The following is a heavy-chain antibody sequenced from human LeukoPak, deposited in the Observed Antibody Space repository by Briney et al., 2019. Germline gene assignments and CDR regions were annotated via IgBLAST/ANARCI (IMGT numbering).Heavy chain of an antibody. CDR2: IYYSGST. Sequence: SETLSLTCTVSGGSISTYYWSWIRQPPGKGLEWIGYIYYSGSTNCNPSLKSRVSISVDTSKNQFSLRLSSVTAADTAVYYCARGGDYYGSGTYYAFDPWGQGTLVTVSS. CDR3: ARGGDYYGSGTYYAFDP. V-gene: IGHV4-59*01. J-gene: IGHJ5*02. CDR1: GGSISTYY. D-gene: IGHD3-10*01.